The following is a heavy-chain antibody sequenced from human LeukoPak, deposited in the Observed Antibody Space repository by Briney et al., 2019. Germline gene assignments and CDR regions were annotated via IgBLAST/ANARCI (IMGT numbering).Heavy chain of an antibody. Sequence: GGSLRLSCAASGFTFSTYAMSWVRQAPGKGLEWVSGISSGGVTTDYADSVKGRFTISRDNSKNTLYLQMNSLRADDTAFYYCEKKIGPGFFDWGGQGPLAT. J-gene: IGHJ4*02. CDR1: GFTFSTYA. D-gene: IGHD3-16*01. V-gene: IGHV3-23*01. CDR3: EKKIGPGFFDW. CDR2: ISSGGVTT.